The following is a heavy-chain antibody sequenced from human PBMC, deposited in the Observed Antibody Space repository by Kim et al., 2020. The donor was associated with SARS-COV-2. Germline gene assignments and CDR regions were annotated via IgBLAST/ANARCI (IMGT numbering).Heavy chain of an antibody. V-gene: IGHV3-64D*09. CDR1: GFTFSSYA. J-gene: IGHJ4*02. CDR3: VKDFKGQMSIRWVIFDY. Sequence: GGSLRLSCSASGFTFSSYAMHWIRQAPGKGLEYVSAISSNGGSTYYADSVKGRFTISRDNSKNTLYLQMSSLRAEDTAVYYCVKDFKGQMSIRWVIFDYWGQGTLVTVSS. CDR2: ISSNGGST. D-gene: IGHD6-6*01.